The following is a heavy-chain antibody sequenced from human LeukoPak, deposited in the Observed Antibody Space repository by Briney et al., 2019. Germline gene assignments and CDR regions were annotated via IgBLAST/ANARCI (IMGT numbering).Heavy chain of an antibody. D-gene: IGHD1-7*01. Sequence: GGSLRLCCAASGFTFSSYAMSWVRQAPGKGLEWVSAISGSGGSTYYADSVKGRFTISRDNSKNTLYLQMNSLRAEDTAVYCCAYVWNYVGRWNWFDPWGQGTLVTVSS. CDR1: GFTFSSYA. V-gene: IGHV3-23*01. J-gene: IGHJ5*02. CDR2: ISGSGGST. CDR3: AYVWNYVGRWNWFDP.